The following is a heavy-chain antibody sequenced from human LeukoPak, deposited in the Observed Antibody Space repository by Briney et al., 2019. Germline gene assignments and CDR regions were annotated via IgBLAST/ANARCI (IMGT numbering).Heavy chain of an antibody. CDR2: INPNSGDT. J-gene: IGHJ4*02. CDR3: ARDPNLGYCSSTSCYPPD. CDR1: GYTFTDYY. D-gene: IGHD2-2*01. V-gene: IGHV1-2*02. Sequence: ASVKVSCKASGYTFTDYYLHWVRQAPGQGFEGMGWINPNSGDTNYAQKFQGRVTITADKSTSTAYMEPSSLRSEDTAVYYCARDPNLGYCSSTSCYPPDWGQGTLVTVSS.